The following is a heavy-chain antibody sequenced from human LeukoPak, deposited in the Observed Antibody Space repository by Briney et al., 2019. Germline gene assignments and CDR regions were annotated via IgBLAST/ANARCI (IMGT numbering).Heavy chain of an antibody. Sequence: ASVKVSCKVSGYTLTELSMHWVRQAPGQGLEWMGWINPNSGGTNYAQKFQGRVTMTRDTSISTAYMELSRLRSDDTAVYYCARVRGVIAAAGTLDYWGQGTLVTVSS. CDR2: INPNSGGT. V-gene: IGHV1-2*02. D-gene: IGHD6-13*01. CDR1: GYTLTELS. CDR3: ARVRGVIAAAGTLDY. J-gene: IGHJ4*02.